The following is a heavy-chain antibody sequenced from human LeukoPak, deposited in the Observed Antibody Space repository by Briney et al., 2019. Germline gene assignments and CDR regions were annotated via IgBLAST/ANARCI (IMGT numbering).Heavy chain of an antibody. Sequence: SETLSLTCTVSGGSISSNDYYWGWIRQPPGKGLEWIGSIYHSGSTNYNPSLKSRVTISVDKSKNQFSLKLSSVTAADTAVYYCARGHCGGDCYSVLGNYYYGMDVWGQGTTVTVSS. CDR3: ARGHCGGDCYSVLGNYYYGMDV. CDR1: GGSISSNDYY. J-gene: IGHJ6*02. D-gene: IGHD2-21*02. CDR2: IYHSGST. V-gene: IGHV4-39*07.